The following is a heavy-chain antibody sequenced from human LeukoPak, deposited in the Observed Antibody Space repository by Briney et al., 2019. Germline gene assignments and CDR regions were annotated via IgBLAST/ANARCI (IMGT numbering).Heavy chain of an antibody. J-gene: IGHJ4*02. V-gene: IGHV3-11*04. CDR1: GFTFSDYY. D-gene: IGHD3-10*01. CDR2: ISSSGSTI. Sequence: PGGSLRLSCAASGFTFSDYYMSWIRQAPGKGLEWVSYISSSGSTIYYADSVKGRFTISRDNSKNTLYLQMNSLRAEDTAVYYCAREDDYGSGTLDYWGQGTLVTVSS. CDR3: AREDDYGSGTLDY.